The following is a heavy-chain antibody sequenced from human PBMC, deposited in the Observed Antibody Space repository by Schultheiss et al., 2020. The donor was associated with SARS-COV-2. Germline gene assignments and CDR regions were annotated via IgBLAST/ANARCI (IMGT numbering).Heavy chain of an antibody. Sequence: SVKVSCKASGGTFSSYAISWVRQAPGQGLEWMGRIIPILGIANYAQKFQGRVTITADKSTSTAYMELSSLRAEDTAVYYCARDAEEVVVPAAIPNWFDPWGQGTLVTVSS. J-gene: IGHJ5*02. CDR2: IIPILGIA. V-gene: IGHV1-69*04. CDR3: ARDAEEVVVPAAIPNWFDP. CDR1: GGTFSSYA. D-gene: IGHD2-2*01.